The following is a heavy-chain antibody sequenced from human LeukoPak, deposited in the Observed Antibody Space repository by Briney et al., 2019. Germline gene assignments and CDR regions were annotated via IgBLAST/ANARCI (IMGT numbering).Heavy chain of an antibody. V-gene: IGHV3-74*01. CDR2: INSDGSST. D-gene: IGHD4-17*01. Sequence: TGGSERLSCAASGFTFSSYWMHWFRQAPGKGLVWVSRINSDGSSTSYADSVKGRFTISRDNAKNTLYLQMNSLRAEDTAVYYCARANDYVAFDIWGQGTMVTVSS. J-gene: IGHJ3*02. CDR1: GFTFSSYW. CDR3: ARANDYVAFDI.